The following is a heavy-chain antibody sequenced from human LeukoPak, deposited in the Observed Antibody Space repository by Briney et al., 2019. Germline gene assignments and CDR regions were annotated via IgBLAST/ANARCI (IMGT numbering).Heavy chain of an antibody. Sequence: ASVKVSCKASGYTFTGYYMHWVRQAPGQGLEWMGWINPNSGGTNYAQKFQGRVTMTRDTSISTAYMELSRLRSDDTAVYYCARGSDDLWSGYSPSYWGQGTLVTVSS. CDR3: ARGSDDLWSGYSPSY. CDR1: GYTFTGYY. V-gene: IGHV1-2*02. D-gene: IGHD3-3*01. CDR2: INPNSGGT. J-gene: IGHJ4*02.